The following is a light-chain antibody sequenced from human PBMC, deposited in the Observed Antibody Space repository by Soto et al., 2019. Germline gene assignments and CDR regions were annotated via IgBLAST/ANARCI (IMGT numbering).Light chain of an antibody. CDR2: GAS. CDR1: QSISTY. V-gene: IGKV3-15*01. Sequence: MTQSPSSLSASVGDRVTITCRASQSISTYLSWYQQKPGQAPRLLIYGASTRVTGIPDRFSGSGSGTEFTLTISSLQSEDFAVYYCQQYNHWPPWLTFGGGTKVEIK. J-gene: IGKJ4*01. CDR3: QQYNHWPPWLT.